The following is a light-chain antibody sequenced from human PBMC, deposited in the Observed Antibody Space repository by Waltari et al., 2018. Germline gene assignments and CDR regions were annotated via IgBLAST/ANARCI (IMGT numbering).Light chain of an antibody. J-gene: IGKJ1*01. Sequence: EILLTQSPAILSLSPGERATLSYRASRSVNSNLAWYQHKPGHAPRLLIYSASNRATGVPDRFSGSGSGTDFTLTISSLEPEDFAVYYCQQRNNWPPWTFGQGTKVEVK. V-gene: IGKV3-11*01. CDR3: QQRNNWPPWT. CDR2: SAS. CDR1: RSVNSN.